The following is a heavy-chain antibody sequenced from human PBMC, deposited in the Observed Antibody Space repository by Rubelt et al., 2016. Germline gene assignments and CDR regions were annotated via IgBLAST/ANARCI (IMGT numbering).Heavy chain of an antibody. Sequence: GQPGGSLRLSCAASGFTFSNYAMSWVRQAPGKGLEWVSSISSNGGRTYYADSVKGRFTISRDNSKNTLYLQMNSLRAEDTAVYYCARVIVGVKGFDYWGQGTLVTVSS. V-gene: IGHV3-23*01. CDR3: ARVIVGVKGFDY. CDR1: GFTFSNYA. D-gene: IGHD1-26*01. J-gene: IGHJ4*02. CDR2: ISSNGGRT.